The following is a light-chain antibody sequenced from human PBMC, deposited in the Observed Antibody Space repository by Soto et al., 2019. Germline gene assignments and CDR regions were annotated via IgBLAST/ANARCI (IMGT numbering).Light chain of an antibody. CDR1: SSNIGSNT. CDR2: SNN. V-gene: IGLV1-44*01. CDR3: AAWDDSLLGVV. J-gene: IGLJ2*01. Sequence: QSVLTQPPSASGTPGQRVTISCSGSSSNIGSNTVNWYQQLPGTAPKLLIYSNNQRPSGVPDRFSGSKSGTSASLAISGLQSEDEADYYCAAWDDSLLGVVFGGGTNVTVL.